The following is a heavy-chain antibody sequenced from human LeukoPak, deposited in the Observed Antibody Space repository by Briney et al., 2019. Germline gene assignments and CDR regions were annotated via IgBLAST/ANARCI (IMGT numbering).Heavy chain of an antibody. CDR2: ISSSGSTI. CDR3: ARDRSSGSYLVYP. CDR1: GFTSSDYY. D-gene: IGHD3-10*01. J-gene: IGHJ5*02. V-gene: IGHV3-11*01. Sequence: GGSLRLSCAASGFTSSDYYMSWIRQAPGKGLEWVSYISSSGSTIYYADSVKGRFTISRDNAKNSLYLQMNSLRAEDTAVYYCARDRSSGSYLVYPWGQGTLVTVSS.